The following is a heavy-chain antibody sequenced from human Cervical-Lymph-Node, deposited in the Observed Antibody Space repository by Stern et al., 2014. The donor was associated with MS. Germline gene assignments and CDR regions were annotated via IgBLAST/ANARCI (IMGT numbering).Heavy chain of an antibody. V-gene: IGHV1-2*06. J-gene: IGHJ4*02. Sequence: VQLEESGPEVKKPGASVQVSCKTSGYTFTDYYIHWVRQAPGQGLEWVGRINPNSCVTDYAQQFQGRVTLTGDTSTTTSYMDLRSLRYDDTAVYYCGRRNCPNGICYIDYWGQGSLVTVSS. CDR2: INPNSCVT. CDR3: GRRNCPNGICYIDY. D-gene: IGHD2-8*01. CDR1: GYTFTDYY.